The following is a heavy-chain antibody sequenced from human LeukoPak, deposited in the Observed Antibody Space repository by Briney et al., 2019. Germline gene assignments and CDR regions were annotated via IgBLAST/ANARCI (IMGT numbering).Heavy chain of an antibody. Sequence: GGSLRLSCAASGFTFSSYEMNWVRQAPGKGLEWVSYISSSGSTIYYADSVKGRFTISRDNSKNTFYLQMNSLRDEDTAVYYCAKDGMVGATTGLFYFDYWGQGILVTVSS. J-gene: IGHJ4*02. CDR3: AKDGMVGATTGLFYFDY. CDR2: ISSSGSTI. V-gene: IGHV3-48*03. D-gene: IGHD1-26*01. CDR1: GFTFSSYE.